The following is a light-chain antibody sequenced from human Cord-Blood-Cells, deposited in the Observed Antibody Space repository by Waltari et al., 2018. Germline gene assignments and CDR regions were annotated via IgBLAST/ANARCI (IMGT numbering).Light chain of an antibody. J-gene: IGKJ1*01. Sequence: EIVLTQSPGTLSLSPGERATLSCRASQCVSSSYLAWYQQKPGQAPRPLIDGSSSRATGIPDRFSGSGFGTAFTLTISRLEPEDFAVYYCQQYGSSPRTFGQGTKVEIK. CDR3: QQYGSSPRT. CDR1: QCVSSSY. V-gene: IGKV3-20*01. CDR2: GSS.